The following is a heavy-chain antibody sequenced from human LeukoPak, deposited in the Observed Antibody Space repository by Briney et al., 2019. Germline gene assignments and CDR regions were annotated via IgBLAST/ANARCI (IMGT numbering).Heavy chain of an antibody. Sequence: KAGGSLRLSCTASGFNFADYSMSWVRQAPGKGLEWVGRIKSKTDGGTADYAAPVKGRFTISRDDSKDTLYLQMNSLKTEDTAVYYCITYPFDVWGRGTLVTVSS. CDR2: IKSKTDGGTA. CDR1: GFNFADYS. J-gene: IGHJ2*01. V-gene: IGHV3-15*01. CDR3: ITYPFDV.